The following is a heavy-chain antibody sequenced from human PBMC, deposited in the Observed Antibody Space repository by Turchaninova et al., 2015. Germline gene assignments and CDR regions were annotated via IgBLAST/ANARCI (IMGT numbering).Heavy chain of an antibody. CDR2: IRNKASSYST. CDR3: VRDGRLHNWDF. D-gene: IGHD1-1*01. CDR1: GFIFSDHF. Sequence: EVQLVESGGGLVQPGGSLRLSCAVSGFIFSDHFMDWVRQAPGKGLEWVARIRNKASSYSTEYAASGRGRFSISRDESKNSLYLQMNSLKSEDTAVYYGVRDGRLHNWDFWGQGTLVTVSS. V-gene: IGHV3-72*01. J-gene: IGHJ4*02.